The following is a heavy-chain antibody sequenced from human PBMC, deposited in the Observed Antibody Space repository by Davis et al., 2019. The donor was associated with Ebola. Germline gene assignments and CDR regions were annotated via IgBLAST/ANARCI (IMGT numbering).Heavy chain of an antibody. Sequence: GGSLRLSCAASGFTFSSYGMHWVRQAPGKGLEWVAVIWYDGSNKYYADSVKGRFTISRDNSKNTLYLQMNSLRVEDTAVYYCAKGGSGWPSDYSYGMGVWGKGTTVTVSS. D-gene: IGHD6-19*01. J-gene: IGHJ6*04. CDR3: AKGGSGWPSDYSYGMGV. CDR1: GFTFSSYG. CDR2: IWYDGSNK. V-gene: IGHV3-33*06.